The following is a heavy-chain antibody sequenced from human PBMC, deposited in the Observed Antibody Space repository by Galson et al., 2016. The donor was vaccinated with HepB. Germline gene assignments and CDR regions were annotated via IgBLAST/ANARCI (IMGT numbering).Heavy chain of an antibody. J-gene: IGHJ4*02. CDR3: ARDQTRRGPTTCDN. CDR1: GFTFSTYW. Sequence: SLRLSCAASGFTFSTYWMHWVRQSPGMGLVWVSRISSYGLTTTYADSVKGRFTISRDNGRNTLYLQMNSLRAEDTGVYYCARDQTRRGPTTCDNWGQGTLVTVSS. D-gene: IGHD1-26*01. V-gene: IGHV3-74*03. CDR2: ISSYGLTT.